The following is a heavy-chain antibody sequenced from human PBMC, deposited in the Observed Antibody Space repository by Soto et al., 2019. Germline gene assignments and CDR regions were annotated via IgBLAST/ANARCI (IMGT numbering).Heavy chain of an antibody. CDR2: MNPNSGNT. D-gene: IGHD3-10*01. CDR1: GYTFTSYD. V-gene: IGHV1-8*01. CDR3: ARGTYYYGSGSYRRRIWFDP. J-gene: IGHJ5*02. Sequence: ASVKVSCKASGYTFTSYDINWVRQATGQGLEWMGWMNPNSGNTGYAQKFQGRVTMTRNTSISTAYMELSSLRSEDTAVYYCARGTYYYGSGSYRRRIWFDPWGQGTLVTVSS.